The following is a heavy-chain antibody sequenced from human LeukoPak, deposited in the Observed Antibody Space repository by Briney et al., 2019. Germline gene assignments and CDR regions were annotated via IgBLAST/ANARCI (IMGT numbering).Heavy chain of an antibody. CDR1: GGTFSSYA. J-gene: IGHJ4*02. CDR3: ARDPRYGGNDQIDY. CDR2: IIPIFGTA. V-gene: IGHV1-69*13. Sequence: GASVKVSCKASGGTFSSYAISWVRQAPGQGLEWMGGIIPIFGTANYAQKFQGRVTVTADESTSTAYMELSSLRSEDTAVYYCARDPRYGGNDQIDYWGQGTLVTVSS. D-gene: IGHD4-23*01.